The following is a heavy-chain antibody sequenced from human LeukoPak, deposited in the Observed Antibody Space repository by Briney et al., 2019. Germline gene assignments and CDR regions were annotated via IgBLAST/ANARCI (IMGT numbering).Heavy chain of an antibody. V-gene: IGHV1-18*01. D-gene: IGHD3-3*01. CDR3: ARVKIFGVAISNWFDP. CDR1: GYTFTSYT. J-gene: IGHJ5*02. CDR2: ISAYNGDT. Sequence: GASVKVSCKASGYTFTSYTIMWVRQAPGQGLEWMGWISAYNGDTYYAQNFQGRATMTTDTSTSTAYMELRSLRSDDTAVYYCARVKIFGVAISNWFDPWGQGTLVTVSS.